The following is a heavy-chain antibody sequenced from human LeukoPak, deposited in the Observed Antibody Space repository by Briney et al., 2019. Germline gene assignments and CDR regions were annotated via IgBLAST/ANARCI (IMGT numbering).Heavy chain of an antibody. CDR3: ATDGAGFDT. J-gene: IGHJ5*02. Sequence: PGGSLRLSCVASGFTFSDYYMSWIRQAPGKGLEWLSYINIAGSNTHYADSAMGRFTVSRDNAKKSLYLQMNNLRAEDTAVYYCATDGAGFDTWGQGVLVTVSS. CDR1: GFTFSDYY. V-gene: IGHV3-11*01. CDR2: INIAGSNT.